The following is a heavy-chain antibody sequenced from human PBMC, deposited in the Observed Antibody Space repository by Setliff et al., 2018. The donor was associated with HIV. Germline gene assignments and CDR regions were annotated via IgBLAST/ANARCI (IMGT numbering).Heavy chain of an antibody. V-gene: IGHV1-24*01. CDR2: SGPENGET. CDR3: ARCYYDSSGPTDAFDI. Sequence: ASVKVSCKVSGYTLTELSMHWVRQAPGKGLEWMGGSGPENGETIYAQKFQGRVTMTEDTSTDTAYMELNSLRSDDTAVYYCARCYYDSSGPTDAFDIWGQGTVVT. J-gene: IGHJ3*02. CDR1: GYTLTELS. D-gene: IGHD3-22*01.